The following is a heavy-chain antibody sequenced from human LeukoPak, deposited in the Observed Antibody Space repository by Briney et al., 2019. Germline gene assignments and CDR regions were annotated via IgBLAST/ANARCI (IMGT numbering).Heavy chain of an antibody. D-gene: IGHD6-19*01. CDR2: IWYDGSNK. CDR1: GFTFSSYG. J-gene: IGHJ5*02. CDR3: ARQCIGCNWFDP. Sequence: PGRSLRLSCAASGFTFSSYGMHWVRQAPGKGLEWVAVIWYDGSNKYYADSVKGRFTISRDNSKNTLYLQMNSLRAEDTAVYYCARQCIGCNWFDPWGQGALVTVSS. V-gene: IGHV3-33*01.